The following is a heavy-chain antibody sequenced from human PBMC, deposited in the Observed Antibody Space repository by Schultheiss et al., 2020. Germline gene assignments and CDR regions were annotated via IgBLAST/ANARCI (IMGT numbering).Heavy chain of an antibody. V-gene: IGHV1-58*02. J-gene: IGHJ5*02. CDR1: GFTFTSSA. CDR3: AAARRLGELLLGDP. Sequence: SVKVSCKASGFTFTSSAMQWVRQARGQRLEWIGWIVVGSGNTNYAQKFQERVTITRDMSTSTAYMELSSLRSEDTAVYYCAAARRLGELLLGDPWGQGTLVNVS. D-gene: IGHD1-26*01. CDR2: IVVGSGNT.